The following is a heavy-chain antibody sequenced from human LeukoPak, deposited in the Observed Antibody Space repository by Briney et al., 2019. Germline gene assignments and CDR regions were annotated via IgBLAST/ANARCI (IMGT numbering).Heavy chain of an antibody. D-gene: IGHD6-19*01. Sequence: PSETLSLTCTVSGGSISSYYWCWIRQPPGKGLECIGYIYYSGSTNYNPSLKSRATISVDTSKNQFSLKLSSVTAADTAVYYCARIYSGWYLDYWGQGTLVTVSS. CDR2: IYYSGST. CDR3: ARIYSGWYLDY. CDR1: GGSISSYY. V-gene: IGHV4-59*01. J-gene: IGHJ4*02.